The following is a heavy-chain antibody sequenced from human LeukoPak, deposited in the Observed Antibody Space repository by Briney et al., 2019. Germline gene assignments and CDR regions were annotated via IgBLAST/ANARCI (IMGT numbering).Heavy chain of an antibody. CDR2: IRGST. V-gene: IGHV3-23*01. CDR3: AKDLGGSTDY. CDR1: GFTFNNYA. D-gene: IGHD5-12*01. J-gene: IGHJ4*02. Sequence: QPGASLRLSCAASGFTFNNYAMSWVRQAPGKGLEWVSLIRGSTYYADSVKGRFTISRDNSQNTLYLQMNSLRAEDTALYYCAKDLGGSTDYWGQGTLVTVS.